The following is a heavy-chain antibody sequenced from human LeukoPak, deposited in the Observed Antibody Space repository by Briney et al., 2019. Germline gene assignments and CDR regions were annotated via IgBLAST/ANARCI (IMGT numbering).Heavy chain of an antibody. Sequence: GGSLRLSCAASGFTFSSYAMSWVRQAPGKGLEWVSAISGSGGSTYYADSVKGRFTISRDNSKNTLYLQTNSLRAEDTAVYYCAKVLSPEVRYPYYYYYYGMDVWGQGTTVTVSS. CDR1: GFTFSSYA. D-gene: IGHD1-1*01. J-gene: IGHJ6*02. CDR2: ISGSGGST. V-gene: IGHV3-23*01. CDR3: AKVLSPEVRYPYYYYYYGMDV.